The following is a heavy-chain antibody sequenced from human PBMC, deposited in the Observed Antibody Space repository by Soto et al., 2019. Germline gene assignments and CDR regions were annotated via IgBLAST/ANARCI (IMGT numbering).Heavy chain of an antibody. J-gene: IGHJ2*01. CDR2: INDRGSI. Sequence: QVQLQQWGAGPLRPLETLSLTCGVSGGSFSGYYWAWIRQSPGKGLEWIGEINDRGSINYNPSLKSRVSISVDTSKNHYSLHLRSVTAADTAVYYGARESHDILTWPAWVWYFDLWGRGTLVTVSS. D-gene: IGHD3-9*01. CDR3: ARESHDILTWPAWVWYFDL. V-gene: IGHV4-34*01. CDR1: GGSFSGYY.